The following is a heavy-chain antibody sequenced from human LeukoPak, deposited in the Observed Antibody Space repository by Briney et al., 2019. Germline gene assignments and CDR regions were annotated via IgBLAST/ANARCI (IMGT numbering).Heavy chain of an antibody. J-gene: IGHJ3*02. D-gene: IGHD5-24*01. CDR2: IYYSGST. CDR3: ARDGEMVNPDAFDI. V-gene: IGHV4-31*03. CDR1: GGSISSGGYY. Sequence: PSETLSLTCTVSGGSISSGGYYWSWIRQHPGKGLEWIGYIYYSGSTYYNPSLKSRVTISVDTSKNQFSLKLSSVTAADTAVYYCARDGEMVNPDAFDIWGQGTMVTVSS.